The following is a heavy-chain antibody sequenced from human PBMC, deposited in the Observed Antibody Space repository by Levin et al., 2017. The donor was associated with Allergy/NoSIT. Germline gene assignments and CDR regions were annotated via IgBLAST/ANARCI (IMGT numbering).Heavy chain of an antibody. Sequence: GGSLRLSCAASGFTFSDYSMCWVRQAPGRGLEWVSCITSSSGHTYYADSVKGRFTIARDNANNSLFRQMNSLSAEATAVYYCARASGDQPYNLFDPWGQGILVTVSS. J-gene: IGHJ5*02. CDR3: ARASGDQPYNLFDP. CDR2: ITSSSGHT. CDR1: GFTFSDYS. V-gene: IGHV3-21*01. D-gene: IGHD4-17*01.